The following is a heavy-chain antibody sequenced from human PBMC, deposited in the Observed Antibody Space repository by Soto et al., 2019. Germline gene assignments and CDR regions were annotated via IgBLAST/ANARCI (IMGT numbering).Heavy chain of an antibody. Sequence: SETLSLTCSVSGGSISSGDYYWNWIRQPPGKGLEWIGHIYYSGSTYYNPSLKSRVTISVDTSKNQFSLKLSSVTAADTAVYYCARIGGSTLQPYFDYWGQGTLVTVSS. J-gene: IGHJ4*02. CDR1: GGSISSGDYY. CDR2: IYYSGST. V-gene: IGHV4-30-4*01. D-gene: IGHD3-16*01. CDR3: ARIGGSTLQPYFDY.